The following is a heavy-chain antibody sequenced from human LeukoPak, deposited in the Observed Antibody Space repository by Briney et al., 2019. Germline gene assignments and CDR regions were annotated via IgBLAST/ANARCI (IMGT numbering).Heavy chain of an antibody. V-gene: IGHV3-30*02. CDR2: IRYDGSDK. D-gene: IGHD2-2*01. CDR3: ASLGYCSSTSCYVTDY. J-gene: IGHJ4*02. CDR1: GFTFSSYG. Sequence: PGGSLRLSCAASGFTFSSYGMHWVRQAPGKGLEWVAFIRYDGSDKYYADSVKGRFTISRDNSKNTLYLQMNSLRAEDTAVYHCASLGYCSSTSCYVTDYWGQGTLVTVSS.